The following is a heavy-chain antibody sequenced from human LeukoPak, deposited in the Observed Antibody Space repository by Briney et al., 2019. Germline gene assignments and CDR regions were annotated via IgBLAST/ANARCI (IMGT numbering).Heavy chain of an antibody. CDR1: GYTFTGYY. J-gene: IGHJ4*02. CDR3: ARDRVLLHPRAHFDY. CDR2: INPNSGGT. Sequence: ASVKVSCKASGYTFTGYYMHWVRQAPGQGLEWMGWINPNSGGTNYAQKFQGRVTMTRDTSISTAYMELSRLRSDDTAVYYCARDRVLLHPRAHFDYWGQGTLVTVSS. D-gene: IGHD3-10*01. V-gene: IGHV1-2*02.